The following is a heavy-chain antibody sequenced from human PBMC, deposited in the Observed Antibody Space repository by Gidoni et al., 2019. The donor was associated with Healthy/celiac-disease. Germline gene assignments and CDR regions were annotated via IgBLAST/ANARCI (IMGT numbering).Heavy chain of an antibody. Sequence: QVQLVQSGAEVKKPGASVKVSCKASGYNFTSYDINWVRQATGPGLEWMGGMNPNSGNTGYAQKFQGRVTMTSNTSISTAYIELSSLRSEDTAVYYCARGGDGFWSGYYPYYYYYGMDVWCQGTTVTVSS. D-gene: IGHD3-3*01. J-gene: IGHJ6*02. CDR1: GYNFTSYD. V-gene: IGHV1-8*01. CDR2: MNPNSGNT. CDR3: ARGGDGFWSGYYPYYYYYGMDV.